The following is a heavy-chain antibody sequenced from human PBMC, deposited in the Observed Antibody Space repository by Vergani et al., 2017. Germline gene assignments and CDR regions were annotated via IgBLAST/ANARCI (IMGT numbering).Heavy chain of an antibody. CDR2: IDWNDNK. Sequence: QVTLRESGPALVKPTQTLTLTCPFSGFSILTSEMCVSWIRQPPGKALEWLALIDWNDNKYFNTSLKTRLTISKDASKNQVVLTMTNMDPVDTATYYCARIRRRWRSGYDIFDFCGQGILVTVAS. D-gene: IGHD5-12*01. J-gene: IGHJ4*02. V-gene: IGHV2-70*01. CDR3: ARIRRRWRSGYDIFDF. CDR1: GFSILTSEMC.